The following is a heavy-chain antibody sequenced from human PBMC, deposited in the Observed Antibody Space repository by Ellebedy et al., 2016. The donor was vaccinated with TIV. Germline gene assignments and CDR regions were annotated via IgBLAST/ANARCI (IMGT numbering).Heavy chain of an antibody. CDR3: AKGPYCSSTSCYVVGAFDI. J-gene: IGHJ3*02. Sequence: GESLKISXAASGFTFSSYAMSWVRQAPGKGLEWVSSIGGRGGSTYYADSVKGRFTISRDNSKNTLYLQMNSLRAEDTAVYYCAKGPYCSSTSCYVVGAFDIWGQGTMVTVSS. CDR2: IGGRGGST. V-gene: IGHV3-23*01. D-gene: IGHD2-2*01. CDR1: GFTFSSYA.